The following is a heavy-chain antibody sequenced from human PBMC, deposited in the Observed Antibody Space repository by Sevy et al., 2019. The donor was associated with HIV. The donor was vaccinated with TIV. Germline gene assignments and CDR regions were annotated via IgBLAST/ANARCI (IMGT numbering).Heavy chain of an antibody. CDR1: GFTFGDYG. J-gene: IGHJ6*02. CDR3: SRVPPPRLCSSASCYEGDYYYYGMDV. CDR2: IRSKPYGGAT. V-gene: IGHV3-49*03. D-gene: IGHD2-2*01. Sequence: GGSLRLSCTTSGFTFGDYGMSWFRQAPGKGLEWIGFIRSKPYGGATEYVASVKGRFTISRDDSNSIASLQMSSLKTEDTAVYYCSRVPPPRLCSSASCYEGDYYYYGMDVWGQGTTVTVSS.